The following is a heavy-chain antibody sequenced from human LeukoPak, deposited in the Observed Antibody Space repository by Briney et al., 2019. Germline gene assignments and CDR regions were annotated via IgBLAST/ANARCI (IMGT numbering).Heavy chain of an antibody. CDR1: GFTFSDYY. Sequence: GGSLRLSCAASGFTFSDYYMSWIRQAPGKGLEWVSYIGSSRDYTNYVDSVQGRFTISRDNAKNSLYLQMNSLRAEDTAVYYCVLYTHDSFDIWGQGTMVTVSS. CDR2: IGSSRDYT. J-gene: IGHJ3*02. D-gene: IGHD3-16*01. CDR3: VLYTHDSFDI. V-gene: IGHV3-11*03.